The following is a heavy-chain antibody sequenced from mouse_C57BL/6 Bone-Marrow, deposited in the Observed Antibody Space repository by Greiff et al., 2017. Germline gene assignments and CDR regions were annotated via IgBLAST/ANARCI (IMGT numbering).Heavy chain of an antibody. Sequence: QVQLQQPGAELVRPGTSVKLSCTASGYTFTSYWMHWVKQRPGQGLEWIGVIDPSDSYTNYNQKFKGKATLTVDTSSSTAYMQLSSLTSEDSAVYYCARDYGSDYWGQGTTLTVSS. CDR1: GYTFTSYW. CDR2: IDPSDSYT. D-gene: IGHD1-1*01. CDR3: ARDYGSDY. J-gene: IGHJ2*01. V-gene: IGHV1-59*01.